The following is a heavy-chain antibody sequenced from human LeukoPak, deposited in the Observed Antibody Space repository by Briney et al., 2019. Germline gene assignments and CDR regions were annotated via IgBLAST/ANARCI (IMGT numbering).Heavy chain of an antibody. Sequence: SETLSLTCTVSGGSISSYYWSWIRQPPGKGLEWIGYIYYSGSTNYNPSLKSRVTISVDTSKNQFSLKLSSVIAADTAVYYCARGIRVGPSASYYYMDVWGKGTTVTVSS. CDR3: ARGIRVGPSASYYYMDV. CDR2: IYYSGST. V-gene: IGHV4-59*01. J-gene: IGHJ6*03. D-gene: IGHD1-26*01. CDR1: GGSISSYY.